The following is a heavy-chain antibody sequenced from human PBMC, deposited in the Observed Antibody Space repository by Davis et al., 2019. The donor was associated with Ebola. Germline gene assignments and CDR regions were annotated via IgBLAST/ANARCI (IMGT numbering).Heavy chain of an antibody. D-gene: IGHD2-21*02. Sequence: SVKVSCKASGGTFSSYAISWVRQAPGQGLEWMGGIIPIFGTANYAQKFQGRVTITADESTSTAYMELSSLRSEDTAVYYCASERNDCGGDCWFDYWGQGTLVTVSS. CDR3: ASERNDCGGDCWFDY. CDR1: GGTFSSYA. CDR2: IIPIFGTA. J-gene: IGHJ4*02. V-gene: IGHV1-69*13.